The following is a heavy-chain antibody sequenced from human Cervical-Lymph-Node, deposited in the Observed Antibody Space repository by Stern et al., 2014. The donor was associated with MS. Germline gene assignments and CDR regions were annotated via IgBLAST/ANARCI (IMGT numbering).Heavy chain of an antibody. V-gene: IGHV3-11*01. J-gene: IGHJ4*02. CDR1: GFRFSDFY. Sequence: QVQLGQSGGGLVKPGGSLRLSCAGSGFRFSDFYMTWIRKSPERGLEWVSYISNSGQSIYYADSVKGRFTISRDNAKNSLYLEMNSLRVEDAGTYYCARRKRSYDYWGQGTLVTVSS. CDR2: ISNSGQSI. CDR3: ARRKRSYDY.